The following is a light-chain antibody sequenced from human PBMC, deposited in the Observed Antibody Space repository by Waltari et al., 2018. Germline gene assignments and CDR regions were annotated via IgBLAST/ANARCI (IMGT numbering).Light chain of an antibody. Sequence: EIVLTQSPATLSLSPGERAPLSCRASQSVSSYLAWYQQKPGQAPRLLIYDASNRATGIPARFSGSGSGTDFTLTISSLEPEDFAVYYCQQRSNWPPNTFGGGTKVEIK. CDR2: DAS. CDR1: QSVSSY. V-gene: IGKV3-11*01. J-gene: IGKJ4*01. CDR3: QQRSNWPPNT.